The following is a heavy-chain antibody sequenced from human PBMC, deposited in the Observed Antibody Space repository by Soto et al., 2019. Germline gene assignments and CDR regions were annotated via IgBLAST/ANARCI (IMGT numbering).Heavy chain of an antibody. J-gene: IGHJ4*02. CDR1: GFTFSSYA. CDR2: FSGGGGSP. D-gene: IGHD2-21*01. Sequence: GGSLRLSCVASGFTFSSYAMTWVRQAPGQGLEWVSAFSGGGGSPCYADSGKGRFTISRDNSKNTLYLHMNILSADDPSAYYCAKWHTNNCDSLVFYGFDFWGQGTQVTVSS. V-gene: IGHV3-23*01. CDR3: AKWHTNNCDSLVFYGFDF.